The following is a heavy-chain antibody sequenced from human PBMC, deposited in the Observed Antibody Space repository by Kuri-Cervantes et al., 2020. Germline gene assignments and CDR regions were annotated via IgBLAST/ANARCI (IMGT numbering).Heavy chain of an antibody. CDR1: GFTFSSYA. D-gene: IGHD6-19*01. CDR3: ARVSIAVAGPFDP. CDR2: IKEDGSEK. Sequence: GESLKISCAASGFTFSSYAMHWVRQAPGKGLEWVAVIKEDGSEKFYVDSVKGRFTISRDNAKNSLYLQMNSLRAEDTAVYYCARVSIAVAGPFDPWGQGTLVTVSS. V-gene: IGHV3-7*01. J-gene: IGHJ5*02.